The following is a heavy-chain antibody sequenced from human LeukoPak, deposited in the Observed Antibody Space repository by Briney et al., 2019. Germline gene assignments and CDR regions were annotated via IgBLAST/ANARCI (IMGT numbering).Heavy chain of an antibody. Sequence: KPSETLSLTCAVSGGSISSGGYSWSWIRQPPGKGLEWIGYIYHSGSTYYNPSLKSRVTISVDRSKNQFSLKLSSVTAADTAVYYCARQEGGYPYWYFDLWGRGTLVTVSS. CDR3: ARQEGGYPYWYFDL. J-gene: IGHJ2*01. CDR2: IYHSGST. CDR1: GGSISSGGYS. D-gene: IGHD3-22*01. V-gene: IGHV4-30-2*02.